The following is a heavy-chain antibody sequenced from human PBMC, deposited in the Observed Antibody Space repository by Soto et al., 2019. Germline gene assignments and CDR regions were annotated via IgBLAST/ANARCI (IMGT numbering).Heavy chain of an antibody. D-gene: IGHD3-3*01. Sequence: SETLSLTCTVSGGSISSGGYYWSWIRQHPGKGLEWIGYIYYSGSTYYNPSLKSRVTISVDTSKNQFSLKLSSVTAADTAVYCGRQVVGFLVWLYNASFDVWGQGTMVTVSS. V-gene: IGHV4-31*03. CDR1: GGSISSGGYY. CDR3: RQVVGFLVWLYNASFDV. CDR2: IYYSGST. J-gene: IGHJ3*01.